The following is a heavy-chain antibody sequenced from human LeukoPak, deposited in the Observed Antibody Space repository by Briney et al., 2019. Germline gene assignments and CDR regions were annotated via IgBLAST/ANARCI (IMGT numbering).Heavy chain of an antibody. V-gene: IGHV3-74*01. CDR1: GFTFSSYW. CDR3: ARFNTYYYGSGSYRAFDY. CDR2: INSDGSST. Sequence: GGSLRLSCAASGFTFSSYWMHWVRQAPGKGLVWASRINSDGSSTSYADSVKGRFTISRDNAKNTLYLQMNSLRAEDTAVYYCARFNTYYYGSGSYRAFDYWGQGTLVTVSS. J-gene: IGHJ4*02. D-gene: IGHD3-10*01.